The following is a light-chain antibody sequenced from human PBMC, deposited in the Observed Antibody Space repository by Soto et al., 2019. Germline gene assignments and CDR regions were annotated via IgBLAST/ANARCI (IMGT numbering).Light chain of an antibody. CDR3: AAWDDSLNGVV. V-gene: IGLV1-44*01. CDR2: SNN. Sequence: QSVLTHPPSASGTPGQRVTISCSGSSSNIGTKTVSWYQQLPGTAPKLLIYSNNQRPSWVPDRFSGSKSGTSASLAITGLQSEDEGDFYCAAWDDSLNGVVFGGGTKLTVL. J-gene: IGLJ2*01. CDR1: SSNIGTKT.